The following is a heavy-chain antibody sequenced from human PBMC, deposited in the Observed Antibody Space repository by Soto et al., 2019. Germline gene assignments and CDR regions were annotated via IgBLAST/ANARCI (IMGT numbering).Heavy chain of an antibody. J-gene: IGHJ4*02. CDR3: ARDDLFVGSGLDH. CDR2: INDGSEE. CDR1: GFSFSAHC. V-gene: IGHV3-33*01. Sequence: QVQLVESGGGVVRPGTPLRLSCAATGFSFSAHCMHWVRQAPGKGLEWLAVINDGSEEGYADSVRGRFTISRDNARNILYLQMDNLRAEDSALYYCARDDLFVGSGLDHWGQGTLVTVSS. D-gene: IGHD6-25*01.